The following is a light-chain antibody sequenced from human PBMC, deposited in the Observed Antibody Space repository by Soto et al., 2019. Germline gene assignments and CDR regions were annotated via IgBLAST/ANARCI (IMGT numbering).Light chain of an antibody. CDR1: SSDVGGYNY. CDR2: EVS. Sequence: QPVLTQPPSASGSPGQSVTISCTGTSSDVGGYNYVSWYQQHPGKAPKLMIYEVSKRPSGVPDRFSGSKSGNTASLTVSGLQAEDEADYYCSSYAGSTGDVVFGGGTKLTVL. CDR3: SSYAGSTGDVV. V-gene: IGLV2-8*01. J-gene: IGLJ2*01.